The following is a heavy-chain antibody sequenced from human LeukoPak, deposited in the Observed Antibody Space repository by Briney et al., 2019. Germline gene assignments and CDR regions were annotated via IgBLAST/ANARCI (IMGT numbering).Heavy chain of an antibody. CDR3: ARQVGYSYFDY. CDR2: IYYSGST. V-gene: IGHV4-39*01. Sequence: SETLSLTCTVSGGSISSSSYYWGWIRQPPGTGLESVGSIYYSGSTYYNPSLKSRVTISVDTSKNQFSLKLSSVTAADTAVYYCARQVGYSYFDYWGQGTLVTVSS. D-gene: IGHD5-18*01. J-gene: IGHJ4*02. CDR1: GGSISSSSYY.